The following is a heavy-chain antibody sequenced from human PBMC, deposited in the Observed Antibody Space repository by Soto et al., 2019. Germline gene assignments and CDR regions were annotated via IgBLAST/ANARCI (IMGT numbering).Heavy chain of an antibody. CDR1: GGSISSDDYY. J-gene: IGHJ1*01. CDR3: ARDLDGLHDDTSGPFPRPG. D-gene: IGHD3-22*01. CDR2: IHSSGSI. V-gene: IGHV4-30-4*01. Sequence: KTSETLSLTCTVSGGSISSDDYYWSWIRQAPGRGLEWIGYIHSSGSIYNNPSLKSRATMSIDTAGNQFSLKVSSVTVADTAVYYCARDLDGLHDDTSGPFPRPGWGQGTLVTVSS.